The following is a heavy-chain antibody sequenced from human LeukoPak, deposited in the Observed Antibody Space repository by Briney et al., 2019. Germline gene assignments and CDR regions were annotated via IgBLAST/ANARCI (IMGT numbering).Heavy chain of an antibody. CDR2: ISGSGGST. CDR1: GGSISSGD. Sequence: ETLSLTCTVSGGSISSGDFYWSWIRQPPGKGLEWVSAISGSGGSTYYADSVKGRFTISRDNSKNTLYLQMDSLRAEDTAVYYCAKDACRSTSCSMDVWGKGTTVTVSS. D-gene: IGHD2-2*01. J-gene: IGHJ6*04. V-gene: IGHV3-23*01. CDR3: AKDACRSTSCSMDV.